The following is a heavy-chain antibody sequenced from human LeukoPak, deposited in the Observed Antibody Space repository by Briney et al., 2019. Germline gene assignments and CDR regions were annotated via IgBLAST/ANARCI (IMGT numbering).Heavy chain of an antibody. CDR2: ISSGGETK. J-gene: IGHJ4*02. D-gene: IGHD3-10*01. CDR1: GFIFSTHN. CDR3: ARISGTEPRY. V-gene: IGHV3-48*01. Sequence: GGSLRLSCAASGFIFSTHNMNWVRQAPGRGLEWVSYISSGGETKYYADSVKGRFTISRDNAQNSVYLQMNSLRAEDTAVYYCARISGTEPRYWGQGTLVTVSS.